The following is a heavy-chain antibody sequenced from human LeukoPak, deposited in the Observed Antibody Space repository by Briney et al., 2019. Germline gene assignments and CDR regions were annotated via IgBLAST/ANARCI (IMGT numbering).Heavy chain of an antibody. CDR2: FQYGGNS. CDR1: GSSITAFY. V-gene: IGHV4-59*01. CDR3: ARSRGLGATGRFDP. Sequence: SETLSLTCNVSGSSITAFYWSWIRQSPGKGLEWIGSFQYGGNSKYNPSLKSRVTMSVDTSKSQFFLNLTSVTAADTAVYYFARSRGLGATGRFDPWGQGTLVTVSS. D-gene: IGHD1-26*01. J-gene: IGHJ5*02.